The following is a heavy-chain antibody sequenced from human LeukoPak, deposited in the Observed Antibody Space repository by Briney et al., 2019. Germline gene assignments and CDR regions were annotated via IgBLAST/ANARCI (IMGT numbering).Heavy chain of an antibody. CDR2: ISSDGSKT. D-gene: IGHD6-19*01. V-gene: IGHV3-74*01. CDR1: GFTFSSYA. J-gene: IGHJ4*02. CDR3: AKRGDGGAWYDY. Sequence: GGSLRLSCAASGFTFSSYAMDWVRQVPGKGLVWVSRISSDGSKTAYADSVKGRFTISRDNAKNTMYLQMSSLRVEDTAVYYCAKRGDGGAWYDYWGQGILVIVSS.